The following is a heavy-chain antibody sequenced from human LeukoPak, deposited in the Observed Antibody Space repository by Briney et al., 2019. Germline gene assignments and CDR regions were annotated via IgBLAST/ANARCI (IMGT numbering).Heavy chain of an antibody. Sequence: VGSLRLSCAASGLTFSSYWMSWVRQAPGKGLEWVANIKQDGSEKYYVYSVKGRFTIARDNAKNSLYLQMNSLRTEDTAVYYCASSGSRDYWGQGTLVTVPS. V-gene: IGHV3-7*03. CDR1: GLTFSSYW. CDR3: ASSGSRDY. D-gene: IGHD3-10*01. J-gene: IGHJ4*02. CDR2: IKQDGSEK.